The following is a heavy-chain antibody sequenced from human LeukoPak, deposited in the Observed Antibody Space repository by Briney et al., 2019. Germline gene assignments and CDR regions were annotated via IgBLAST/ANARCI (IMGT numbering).Heavy chain of an antibody. Sequence: SGTLSLTCTVSGGSISSYYWSWIRQPPGKGLEWIGYIYYSGSTNYNPSLKSRVTISVDTSKKQFSLKVSSVTAADTAVYYCARVSSGSYWYFDYWGQGTLVTVSS. CDR3: ARVSSGSYWYFDY. D-gene: IGHD1-26*01. CDR2: IYYSGST. J-gene: IGHJ4*02. V-gene: IGHV4-59*01. CDR1: GGSISSYY.